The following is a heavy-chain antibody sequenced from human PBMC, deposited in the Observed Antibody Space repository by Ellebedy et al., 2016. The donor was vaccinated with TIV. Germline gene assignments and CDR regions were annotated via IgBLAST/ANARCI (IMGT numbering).Heavy chain of an antibody. V-gene: IGHV4-59*01. CDR1: AGSLSSYY. Sequence: MPSETLSLTCIVSAGSLSSYYWRWILQPPAKGLEWIASIYYSGSPNYNPSLKSRVSISVDTFKSQFSLHLRSGTAADTAVYYWARGAYPFYWYGMDGWGQGTTVTVSS. CDR3: ARGAYPFYWYGMDG. CDR2: IYYSGSP. J-gene: IGHJ6*02.